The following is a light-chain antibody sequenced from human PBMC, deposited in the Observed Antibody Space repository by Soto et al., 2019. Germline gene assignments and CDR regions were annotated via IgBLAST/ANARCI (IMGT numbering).Light chain of an antibody. J-gene: IGLJ3*02. CDR3: SSYAGTYTWV. V-gene: IGLV2-11*01. CDR1: SSDVGAYNF. Sequence: QSALTQPRSVSGSPGQSVTISCTGTSSDVGAYNFVSWCQQHPGKAPKLIISDVSQRPSGVPDRFSGSKSGNTASLTISGLQAEDEADYYCSSYAGTYTWVFGGGTKVTVL. CDR2: DVS.